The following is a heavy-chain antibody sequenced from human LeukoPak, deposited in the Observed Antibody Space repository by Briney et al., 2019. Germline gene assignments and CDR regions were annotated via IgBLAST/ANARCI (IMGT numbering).Heavy chain of an antibody. CDR2: INHSGST. D-gene: IGHD3-22*01. Sequence: SETLSLTCAVYGGSFSGYYWSWIRQPPGKGPEWIGEINHSGSTNYNPSLKSRATIPVETSNNQFSLKLSSVTAADKAVYYCARGPMVDYYDGSGYYYFESWGQGTLVTVSS. CDR3: ARGPMVDYYDGSGYYYFES. J-gene: IGHJ4*02. V-gene: IGHV4-34*01. CDR1: GGSFSGYY.